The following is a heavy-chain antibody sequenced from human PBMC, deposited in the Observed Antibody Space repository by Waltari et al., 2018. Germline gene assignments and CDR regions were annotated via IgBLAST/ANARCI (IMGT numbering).Heavy chain of an antibody. CDR2: IYHSGST. CDR3: ARLGDSSGYLVY. J-gene: IGHJ4*02. D-gene: IGHD3-22*01. Sequence: QVQLQESGPGLVKPSETLSLTCAVSGYSISSGYYWGWLRQPPGKGLEWIGSIYHSGSTYYNPSLKSRVTISVDTSKNQFSLKLSSVTAADTAVYYCARLGDSSGYLVYWGQGTLVTVSS. V-gene: IGHV4-38-2*01. CDR1: GYSISSGYY.